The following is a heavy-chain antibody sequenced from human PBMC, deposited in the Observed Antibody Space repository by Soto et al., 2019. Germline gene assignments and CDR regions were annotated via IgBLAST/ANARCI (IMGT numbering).Heavy chain of an antibody. CDR2: ISAYNGNT. D-gene: IGHD6-19*01. V-gene: IGHV1-18*01. J-gene: IGHJ3*02. Sequence: ASVKVSCKASGYTFTSYGISWVRQASGQGLEWMGWISAYNGNTNYAQKLQGRVTMTTDTSTSTAYMELRSLRSDDTAVYYCARKQGGLAVAGFAAFDIWGQGTMVTVSS. CDR1: GYTFTSYG. CDR3: ARKQGGLAVAGFAAFDI.